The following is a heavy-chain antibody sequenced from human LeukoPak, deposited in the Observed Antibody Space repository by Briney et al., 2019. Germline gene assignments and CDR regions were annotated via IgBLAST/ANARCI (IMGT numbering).Heavy chain of an antibody. J-gene: IGHJ3*02. D-gene: IGHD3-10*02. CDR2: VNSDGNNT. CDR3: ARRGLVPAFDI. Sequence: GGSLRLSCAASGFTFSSYWMHWVRQAPGKGLVWLSRVNSDGNNTTYADSVRGRFTISRDNAKNTLYLQMNSLRAEDTAVYYCARRGLVPAFDIWGQGTMVSVTS. CDR1: GFTFSSYW. V-gene: IGHV3-74*01.